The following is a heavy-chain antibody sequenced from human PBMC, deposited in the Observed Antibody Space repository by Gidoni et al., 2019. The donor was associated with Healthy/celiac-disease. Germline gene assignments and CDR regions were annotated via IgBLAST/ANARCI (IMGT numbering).Heavy chain of an antibody. V-gene: IGHV5-51*01. CDR1: GYSYTSYW. D-gene: IGHD4-17*01. CDR3: ARLPGRTTVTPLDY. Sequence: AQPVQSGAEVTQPGESLKLYCKGSGYSYTSYWLGWVRQMPGTGLEWMGFIYPGDSDTRYSPSFQGQVTISADKSISTAYLQWSSLKASDAAMYYCARLPGRTTVTPLDYWGQGTLVTVSS. J-gene: IGHJ4*02. CDR2: IYPGDSDT.